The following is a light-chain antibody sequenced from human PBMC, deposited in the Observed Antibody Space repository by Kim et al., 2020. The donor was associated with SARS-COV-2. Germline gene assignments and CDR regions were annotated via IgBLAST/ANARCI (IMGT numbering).Light chain of an antibody. CDR2: NTD. Sequence: GAVAVTCASTTRAFTSRHYANWFQQNSGQSPRALIYNTDFRHSWTPARFSGSLLGGKAALTLSSAQPEDEAEYYCLHYYAAPHREFGGGTKLTIL. V-gene: IGLV7-43*01. CDR1: TRAFTSRHY. CDR3: LHYYAAPHRE. J-gene: IGLJ2*01.